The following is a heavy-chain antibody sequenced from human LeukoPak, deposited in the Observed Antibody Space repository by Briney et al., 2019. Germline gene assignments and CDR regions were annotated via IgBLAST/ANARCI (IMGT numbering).Heavy chain of an antibody. D-gene: IGHD3-22*01. J-gene: IGHJ3*02. CDR1: GDSISSSNW. Sequence: PSETLSLTCAVSGDSISSSNWWSWVRQPPGKGLEWIGEIYHSGNTNYNPSLKSRVTISVDKSKNQFSLKLTSVTAADTAVYYCARMGDYYDSSGYRHDAFDIWGQGTMVTVSS. CDR3: ARMGDYYDSSGYRHDAFDI. CDR2: IYHSGNT. V-gene: IGHV4-4*02.